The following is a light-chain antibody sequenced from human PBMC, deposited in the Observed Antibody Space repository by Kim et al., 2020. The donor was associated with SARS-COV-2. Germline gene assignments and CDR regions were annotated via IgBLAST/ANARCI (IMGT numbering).Light chain of an antibody. CDR2: DDN. Sequence: NTVTRPRTRPTGAIARTYGLWYQPRPGSAHTTVTYDDNQSPSRLPARFSGSIDSSSNSASLTISGLKTEDEADYYCQSYDSSNWVFGGGTQLTVL. J-gene: IGLJ3*02. CDR1: TGAIARTY. CDR3: QSYDSSNWV. V-gene: IGLV6-57*03.